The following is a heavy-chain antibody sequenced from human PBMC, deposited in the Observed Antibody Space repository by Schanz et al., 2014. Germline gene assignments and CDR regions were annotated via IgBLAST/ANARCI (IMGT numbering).Heavy chain of an antibody. CDR3: ARAPTRMNMFRGVTYFFDY. CDR1: GFIFSGYA. D-gene: IGHD3-10*01. V-gene: IGHV3-30*04. J-gene: IGHJ4*02. CDR2: ITYDGSNK. Sequence: QVQLVESGGGVVQPGNSLRLSCAASGFIFSGYAMIWVRQAPGKGLEWVAVITYDGSNKYYADSVKGRFTISKHNSRHTLYLQMDSLTTDDTAVYYCARAPTRMNMFRGVTYFFDYWGQGTLVTVSS.